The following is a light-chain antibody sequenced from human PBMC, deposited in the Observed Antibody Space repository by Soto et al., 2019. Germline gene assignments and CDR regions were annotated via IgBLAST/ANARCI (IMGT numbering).Light chain of an antibody. J-gene: IGLJ1*01. CDR2: EGT. CDR1: SSDVGSYGL. Sequence: QSVLTQPASVSGSPGQSITISCTGTSSDVGSYGLVSWYQQHPDKAPKLMIFEGTKRPSGVSNRFSGSKSGNTASLTISGLQAEDEADYYCCSYAGSKNVFGTGTQLTVL. V-gene: IGLV2-23*01. CDR3: CSYAGSKNV.